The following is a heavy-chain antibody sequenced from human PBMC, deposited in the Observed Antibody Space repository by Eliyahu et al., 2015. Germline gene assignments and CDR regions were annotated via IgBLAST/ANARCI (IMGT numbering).Heavy chain of an antibody. CDR2: IYYSGSA. CDR3: ARRFAGIFDY. J-gene: IGHJ4*02. CDR1: GGSISXSRDX. D-gene: IGHD3-16*01. V-gene: IGHV4-39*01. Sequence: QLQLQXSGPGLVKPSETLSXTCSVSGGSISXSRDXWGWIRQPPGKGLEWIGSIYYSGSAYYNPSLKSRVTISVDTSKNQFSLKLSSVTAADTAVYYCARRFAGIFDYWGQGTLVTVSS.